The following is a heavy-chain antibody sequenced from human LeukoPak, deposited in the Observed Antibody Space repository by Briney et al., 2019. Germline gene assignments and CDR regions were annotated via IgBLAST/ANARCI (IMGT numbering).Heavy chain of an antibody. CDR3: AKDSYYYYYMDV. V-gene: IGHV3-23*01. CDR2: ISGSGAST. J-gene: IGHJ6*03. CDR1: GFTFSSYA. Sequence: GGSLRLSCAASGFTFSSYAMSWVRQAPGKGLEGVSAISGSGASTYYEDPVKGRFTTSRDNSKNTLYLQMNSLRAEDTAVYYCAKDSYYYYYMDVWGKGTTVTVSS.